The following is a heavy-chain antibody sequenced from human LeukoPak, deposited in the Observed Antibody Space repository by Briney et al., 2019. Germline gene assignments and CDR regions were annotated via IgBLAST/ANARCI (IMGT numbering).Heavy chain of an antibody. CDR2: IKSDGSYT. J-gene: IGHJ5*02. CDR3: VRDDGHYGIYH. D-gene: IGHD4-17*01. CDR1: GFMFSDSW. Sequence: GGSLRLSCAASGFMFSDSWMHWVRRAPGKGLEWVSRIKSDGSYTDHVDSVRGRFTVSRDNAKNTLYLQMNSLRADDTAVYFCVRDDGHYGIYHWGQGILVTVSS. V-gene: IGHV3-74*01.